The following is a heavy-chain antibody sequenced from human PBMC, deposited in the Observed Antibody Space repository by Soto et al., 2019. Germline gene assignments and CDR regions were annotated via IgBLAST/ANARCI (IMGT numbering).Heavy chain of an antibody. CDR1: GGSISSGGYY. V-gene: IGHV4-31*03. J-gene: IGHJ4*02. CDR2: IYYSGST. CDR3: AASSSSSGPDY. Sequence: SETLSLTCTVSGGSISSGGYYWSWIRQHPGKGLEWIGYIYYSGSTYYNPSLKSRVTISVDTSKNQFSLKLSSVTAADTAVYYCAASSSSSGPDYWGQGTLVTVSS. D-gene: IGHD6-6*01.